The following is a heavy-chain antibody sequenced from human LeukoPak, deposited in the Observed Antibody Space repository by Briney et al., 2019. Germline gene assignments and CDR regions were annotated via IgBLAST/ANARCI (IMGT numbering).Heavy chain of an antibody. D-gene: IGHD3-10*01. CDR2: INRDGSTT. J-gene: IGHJ4*02. CDR3: ARDKKSGESSEIDY. Sequence: GGSLRLSCAASGFTFSIYWVHWVRQAPGKGLVWVSRINRDGSTTNYADSVKGRFTVSRDNAKNTLNLQMNSLRAEDTAVYYCARDKKSGESSEIDYWGQGTLVTVSS. V-gene: IGHV3-74*01. CDR1: GFTFSIYW.